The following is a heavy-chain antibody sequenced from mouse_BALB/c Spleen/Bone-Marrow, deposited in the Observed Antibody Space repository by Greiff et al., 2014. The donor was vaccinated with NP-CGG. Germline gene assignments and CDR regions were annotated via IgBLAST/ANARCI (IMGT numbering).Heavy chain of an antibody. Sequence: DLVKPGASVKLSCKASGYTFTSYWINWIKQRPGQGLEWIGRIPPGSGTTYYNEMFKGKATLTVDTSSTTAYIQLSSLSSEDSAVYFGARGSYYYGSSPPWFAYWGQGTLVTVSA. CDR1: GYTFTSYW. V-gene: IGHV1S41*01. J-gene: IGHJ3*01. D-gene: IGHD1-1*01. CDR2: IPPGSGTT. CDR3: ARGSYYYGSSPPWFAY.